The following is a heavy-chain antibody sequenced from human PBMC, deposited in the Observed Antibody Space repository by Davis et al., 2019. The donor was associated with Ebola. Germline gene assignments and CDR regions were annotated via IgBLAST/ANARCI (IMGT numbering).Heavy chain of an antibody. D-gene: IGHD3-22*01. CDR1: GFTFTSSA. CDR2: IVVGSGNT. Sequence: SVKVSCKASGFTFTSSAVQWVRQARGQRLEWIGWIVVGSGNTNYAQKFQERVTITRDMSTSTAYMELSSLRSEDTAVYYCARGSRRDLTMIVVNYYYGMDVWGQGTTVTVSS. J-gene: IGHJ6*02. V-gene: IGHV1-58*01. CDR3: ARGSRRDLTMIVVNYYYGMDV.